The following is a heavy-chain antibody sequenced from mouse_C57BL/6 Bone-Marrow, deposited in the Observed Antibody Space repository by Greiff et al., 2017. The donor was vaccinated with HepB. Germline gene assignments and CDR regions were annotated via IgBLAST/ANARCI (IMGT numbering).Heavy chain of an antibody. CDR1: GFTFSDYG. D-gene: IGHD2-3*01. CDR2: ISSGSSTI. CDR3: ARGRQNGGYLYYFDY. V-gene: IGHV5-17*01. J-gene: IGHJ2*01. Sequence: EVQLVESGGGLVKPGGSLKLSCAASGFTFSDYGMHWVRQAPEKGLEWVAYISSGSSTIYYADTVKGRVTISRDNAKNTLFLQRTSLRSEDTAMYYCARGRQNGGYLYYFDYWGQGTTLTVSS.